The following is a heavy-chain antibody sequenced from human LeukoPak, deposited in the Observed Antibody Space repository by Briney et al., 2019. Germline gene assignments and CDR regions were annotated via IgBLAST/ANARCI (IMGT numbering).Heavy chain of an antibody. CDR2: INPNSGGT. CDR3: ATSRGGVGGTSGADYFDY. V-gene: IGHV1-2*02. CDR1: GYTFTGYY. J-gene: IGHJ4*02. Sequence: ASVKVSCKASGYTFTGYYLHWVRQAPGQGLEWMGWINPNSGGTNYAQKFQGRVTMTRDTSISTAYMELSRLRSDDTAVYYCATSRGGVGGTSGADYFDYWGQGTLVTVSS. D-gene: IGHD1-26*01.